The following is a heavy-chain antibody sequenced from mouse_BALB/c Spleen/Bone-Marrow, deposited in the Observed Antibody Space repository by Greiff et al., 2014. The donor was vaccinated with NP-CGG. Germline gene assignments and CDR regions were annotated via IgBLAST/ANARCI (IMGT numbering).Heavy chain of an antibody. CDR2: IWAGGIT. CDR1: EFSLTTYG. Sequence: VKVEESGPGLVAPSQSLSITCTVSEFSLTTYGVHWVRQPPGKGLEWLGVIWAGGITNYNSALMSRLSISKDNSKSQVFLKMNSLQTDDTAMYYCARGLRLRDYFDYWGQGTTLTVSS. V-gene: IGHV2-9*02. D-gene: IGHD1-2*01. CDR3: ARGLRLRDYFDY. J-gene: IGHJ2*01.